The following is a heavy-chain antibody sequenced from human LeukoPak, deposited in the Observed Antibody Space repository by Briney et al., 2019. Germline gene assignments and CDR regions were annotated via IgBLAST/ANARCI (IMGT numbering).Heavy chain of an antibody. CDR1: GFTFSSYS. Sequence: AGGSLRLSCAASGFTFSSYSMNWVRQAPGKGLEWVSSISSSSSYIYYADSVKGRFTISRDNAKNSLYLQMNSLRAEDTAVYYCARNTYCGGDCYSNFDYWGQGTLVTVSS. V-gene: IGHV3-21*01. CDR2: ISSSSSYI. J-gene: IGHJ4*02. CDR3: ARNTYCGGDCYSNFDY. D-gene: IGHD2-21*01.